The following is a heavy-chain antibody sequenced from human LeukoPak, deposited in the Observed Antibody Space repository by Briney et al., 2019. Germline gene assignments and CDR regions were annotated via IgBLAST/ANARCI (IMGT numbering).Heavy chain of an antibody. V-gene: IGHV1-2*06. CDR2: VNPNNGVP. D-gene: IGHD2-2*01. Sequence: ASVKVSCKASGYTFTGYYMHWLRQAPEQGLEWMGRVNPNNGVPNYAQKFQGRVTMTRDTAISTAYMELSSLRSDDMALYFCAREVGYSSSYYGRFDPWGQGTLVIVSS. CDR1: GYTFTGYY. CDR3: AREVGYSSSYYGRFDP. J-gene: IGHJ5*02.